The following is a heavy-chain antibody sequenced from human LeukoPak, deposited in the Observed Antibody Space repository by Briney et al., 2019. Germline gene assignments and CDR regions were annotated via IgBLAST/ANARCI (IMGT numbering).Heavy chain of an antibody. D-gene: IGHD1-26*01. V-gene: IGHV4-39*01. CDR3: ARGREGDKTPFVY. CDR1: GGSISSRSYY. CDR2: IYYSGST. Sequence: PSETLSLTCPVSGGSISSRSYYWGWIRQPPGKGLEWFGSIYYSGSTYYNPSPKSRVTISVDTSKNQFSLKLSSVTAADTAVYYYARGREGDKTPFVYWGQGTLVTVSS. J-gene: IGHJ4*02.